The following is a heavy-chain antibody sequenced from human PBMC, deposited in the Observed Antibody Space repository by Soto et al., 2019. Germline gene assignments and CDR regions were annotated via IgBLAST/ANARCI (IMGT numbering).Heavy chain of an antibody. CDR3: ARVDCSGCSCYFGGYYGMDV. D-gene: IGHD2-15*01. J-gene: IGHJ6*02. V-gene: IGHV1-69*02. CDR2: IIPILGIA. CDR1: GGTFSSYT. Sequence: QVQLVQSGAEVKKPGSSVKVSCKASGGTFSSYTISWVRQAPGQGLEWMGRIIPILGIANYAQQFKGRVTITADKSTSTAYMELSSLRSEDTAVYYCARVDCSGCSCYFGGYYGMDVWGQGTTVTVSS.